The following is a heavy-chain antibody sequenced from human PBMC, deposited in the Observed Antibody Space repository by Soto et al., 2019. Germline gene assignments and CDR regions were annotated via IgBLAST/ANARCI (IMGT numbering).Heavy chain of an antibody. V-gene: IGHV4-59*12. CDR2: VYYSGST. Sequence: SETLSLNCPVSGDSLRGYSWSWFRQSPGKGLEWIGYVYYSGSTYYNPSLKSRVTISVDTSKNQFSLKLSSVTAADTAVYYCARSAGTPPWFDPWGQGTLVTVSS. CDR3: ARSAGTPPWFDP. J-gene: IGHJ5*02. D-gene: IGHD6-13*01. CDR1: GDSLRGYS.